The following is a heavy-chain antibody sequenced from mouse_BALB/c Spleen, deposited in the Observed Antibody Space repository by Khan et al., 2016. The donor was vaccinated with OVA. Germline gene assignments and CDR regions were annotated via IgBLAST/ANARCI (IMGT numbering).Heavy chain of an antibody. Sequence: IQLVESGPELAKPGASVKISCTASGYTFTAYTMDWVKQSHGKSLEWIGDINPNNGDTFYNQKFKGKAALTADNSSSTAFMELSSLTSEDTAVFSCERTAYGSMGYWGQGTTLTVSS. V-gene: IGHV1-18*01. J-gene: IGHJ2*01. CDR3: ERTAYGSMGY. CDR1: GYTFTAYT. CDR2: INPNNGDT. D-gene: IGHD1-1*01.